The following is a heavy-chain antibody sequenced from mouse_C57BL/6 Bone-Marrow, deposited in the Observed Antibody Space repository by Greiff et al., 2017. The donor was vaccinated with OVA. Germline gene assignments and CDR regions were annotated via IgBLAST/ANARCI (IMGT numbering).Heavy chain of an antibody. Sequence: QVQLQQPGAELVRPGSSVKLSCKASGYTFTSYWMHWVKQRPIQGLEWIGNIDPSDSETHYNQKFKDKATLTVDKSSSTAYMQLSSLTSEDSAVYYCARRRITGDYFDYWGQGTTLTVSS. CDR3: ARRRITGDYFDY. CDR1: GYTFTSYW. V-gene: IGHV1-52*01. D-gene: IGHD4-1*01. J-gene: IGHJ2*01. CDR2: IDPSDSET.